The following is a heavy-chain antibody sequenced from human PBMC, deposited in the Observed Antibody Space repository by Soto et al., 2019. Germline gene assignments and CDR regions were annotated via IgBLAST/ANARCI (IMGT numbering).Heavy chain of an antibody. J-gene: IGHJ3*02. Sequence: SETLSLTCTVSGGSISSYYWSWIRQPPGKGLEWIGYIYYSGSTNYNPSLKSRVTISVDTSKNQFSLKLSSVTAADTAVYYCAREAPPSGYYRSNDAFDIWGQGTMVTVSS. V-gene: IGHV4-59*01. D-gene: IGHD3-3*01. CDR1: GGSISSYY. CDR2: IYYSGST. CDR3: AREAPPSGYYRSNDAFDI.